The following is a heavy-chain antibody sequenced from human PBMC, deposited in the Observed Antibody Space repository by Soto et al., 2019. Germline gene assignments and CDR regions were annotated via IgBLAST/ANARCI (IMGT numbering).Heavy chain of an antibody. V-gene: IGHV4-59*12. CDR3: ASGSKNAVTFDI. D-gene: IGHD3-10*01. CDR1: GGSISSYY. J-gene: IGHJ3*02. Sequence: SETMSLTCTVSGGSISSYYWSWIRQPPGKGLEWIGYIYYSGSTTYNPSLKSRVTISVDTSKNQFSLKLSSVTAADTAVYYCASGSKNAVTFDIWGQGTMVTVSS. CDR2: IYYSGST.